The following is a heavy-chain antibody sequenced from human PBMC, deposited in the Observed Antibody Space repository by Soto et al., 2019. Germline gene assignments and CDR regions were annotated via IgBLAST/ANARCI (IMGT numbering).Heavy chain of an antibody. V-gene: IGHV6-1*01. CDR3: ARDEDEYLGSNH. D-gene: IGHD3-10*01. CDR2: TYYRSKWYY. Sequence: PSQTLSLTCAISGDSVSSNSAAWNWIRQSPSRGLEWLGRTYYRSKWYYDYTSSVGSRISINPDTSKNQFSLQLRSVTPEDTAVYYCARDEDEYLGSNHWGQGIPVTVS. J-gene: IGHJ5*02. CDR1: GDSVSSNSAA.